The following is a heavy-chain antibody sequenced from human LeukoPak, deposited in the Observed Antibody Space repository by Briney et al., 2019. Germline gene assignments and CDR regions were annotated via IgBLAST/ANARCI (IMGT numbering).Heavy chain of an antibody. CDR3: ARGGYCSSTSCYVGLGYYFDY. J-gene: IGHJ4*02. V-gene: IGHV1-46*01. D-gene: IGHD2-2*01. CDR2: INPSGGST. CDR1: GYTFTSYY. Sequence: ASVKVSCKASGYTFTSYYMHWVRQAPGQGLEWMGMINPSGGSTNYAQKFQGRVTMTRDTSTSTVYMELSSLRSEDTAVYYCARGGYCSSTSCYVGLGYYFDYWGQGTLVTVSS.